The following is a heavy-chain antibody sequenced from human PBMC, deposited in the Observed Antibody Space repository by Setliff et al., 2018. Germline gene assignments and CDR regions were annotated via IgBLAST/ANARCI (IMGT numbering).Heavy chain of an antibody. Sequence: GGSLRLSCAASGLTFSPHCMNWVRQAPGKGLEWLSNIRNDGATTSDADSGKGRFTISRDNVKNSMFLQMNSLRAEDTAVYYCVRDLHWGFDYWGLGTLVTVSS. CDR2: IRNDGATT. V-gene: IGHV3-48*01. D-gene: IGHD7-27*01. CDR3: VRDLHWGFDY. CDR1: GLTFSPHC. J-gene: IGHJ4*02.